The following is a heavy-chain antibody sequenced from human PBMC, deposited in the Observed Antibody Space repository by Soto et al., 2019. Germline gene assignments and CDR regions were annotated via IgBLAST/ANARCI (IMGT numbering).Heavy chain of an antibody. D-gene: IGHD3-3*01. CDR2: INHSGST. CDR1: GGSFSGHF. Sequence: SETLSLTCVVYGGSFSGHFWSWIRKPPGKGLEWIGEINHSGSTNYNPSLKSRVTISVDTSKNQFSLKLSSVTAADTAVYYCAGWAVGIMVFGVPKDYWGQGTLVTVSS. J-gene: IGHJ4*02. V-gene: IGHV4-34*01. CDR3: AGWAVGIMVFGVPKDY.